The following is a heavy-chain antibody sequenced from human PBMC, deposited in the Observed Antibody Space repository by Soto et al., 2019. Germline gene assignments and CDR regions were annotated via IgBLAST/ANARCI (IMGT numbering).Heavy chain of an antibody. J-gene: IGHJ4*02. Sequence: SLRLSCAASGYSITNNGMHWVRQAPGKGLEWVALIWAHGTDQYYADSVKGRFTVSRDTSTNTVYLQMNSLRAEDTARYYCGKDIRSGSIDYWGQGTLVTVS. D-gene: IGHD1-1*01. CDR1: GYSITNNG. CDR3: GKDIRSGSIDY. V-gene: IGHV3-33*06. CDR2: IWAHGTDQ.